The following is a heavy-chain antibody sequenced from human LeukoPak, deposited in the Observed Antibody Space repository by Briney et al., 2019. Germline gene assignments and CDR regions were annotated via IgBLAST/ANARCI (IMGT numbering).Heavy chain of an antibody. CDR3: VINDYLAD. CDR2: ISDTGRTV. Sequence: GGSLRLTCAGCGFTFFSCTRHWVRQAPGKGPEWVSSISDTGRTVHYADSVRGRFTISRDNAKNSLWLQMNSLRVEDTAVYYCVINDYLADWGQGTLVTVSS. V-gene: IGHV3-21*01. CDR1: GFTFFSCT. D-gene: IGHD4-11*01. J-gene: IGHJ4*02.